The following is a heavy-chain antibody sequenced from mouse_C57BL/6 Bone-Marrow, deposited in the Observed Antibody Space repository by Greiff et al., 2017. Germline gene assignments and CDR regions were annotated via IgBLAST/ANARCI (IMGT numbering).Heavy chain of an antibody. CDR3: ARTHYYGSFAY. CDR2: ISYSGST. V-gene: IGHV3-1*01. D-gene: IGHD1-1*01. CDR1: GYSITSGYD. Sequence: EVKLVESGPGMVKPSQSLSLTCTVTGYSITSGYDWHWVRHFPGNKLEWMGYISYSGSTNYNPSLKSRISITHDTSKNHFFLKLNSVTTEDTATXYCARTHYYGSFAYWGQGTLVTVSA. J-gene: IGHJ3*01.